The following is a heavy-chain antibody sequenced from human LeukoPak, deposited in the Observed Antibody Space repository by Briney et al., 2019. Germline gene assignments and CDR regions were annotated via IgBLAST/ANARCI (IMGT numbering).Heavy chain of an antibody. Sequence: PGRSLRLSCAASGFTFSSYGMHWVRQAPGKGLEWLAVISYDGSNKYYADSVKGRFTISRDNSKNTLYLQMNSLRAEDTAVYYCAKDNFPQQLVPFDYWGQGTLVTVSS. D-gene: IGHD6-13*01. CDR3: AKDNFPQQLVPFDY. CDR1: GFTFSSYG. J-gene: IGHJ4*02. V-gene: IGHV3-30*18. CDR2: ISYDGSNK.